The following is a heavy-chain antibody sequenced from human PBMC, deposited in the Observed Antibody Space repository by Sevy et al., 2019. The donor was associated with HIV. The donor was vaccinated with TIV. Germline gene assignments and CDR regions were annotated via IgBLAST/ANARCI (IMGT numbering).Heavy chain of an antibody. CDR3: ARFDTYYYDSSGYYSGSFDP. Sequence: GGSLRLSCAASGFTFSSYEMNWVRQAPGKGLEWVSYISSSGSTIYYADSVKGRFTISRDNAKNSLYLQMNSLRAEDTAVYYCARFDTYYYDSSGYYSGSFDPWGQGTLVTVSS. D-gene: IGHD3-22*01. CDR2: ISSSGSTI. V-gene: IGHV3-48*03. CDR1: GFTFSSYE. J-gene: IGHJ5*02.